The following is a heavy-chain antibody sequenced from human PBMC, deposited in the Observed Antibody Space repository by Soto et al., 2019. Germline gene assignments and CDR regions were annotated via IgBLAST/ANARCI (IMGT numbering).Heavy chain of an antibody. CDR1: GGSISSSSYF. J-gene: IGHJ6*02. CDR3: ARHAGGGRCYYGMDV. V-gene: IGHV4-39*01. D-gene: IGHD2-15*01. CDR2: IYYSGGT. Sequence: SETLSLTCTVSGGSISSSSYFWGWFRQPPGKGLEWIGYIYYSGGTNYNPSLKSRVTISVDTSKNQFSLKLTSVTAADTAIYYCARHAGGGRCYYGMDVWGQGTTVTVSS.